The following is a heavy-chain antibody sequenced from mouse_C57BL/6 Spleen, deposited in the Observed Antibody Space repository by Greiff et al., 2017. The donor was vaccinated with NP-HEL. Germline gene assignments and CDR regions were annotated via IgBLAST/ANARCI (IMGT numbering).Heavy chain of an antibody. Sequence: QVQLQQPGAELVRPGSSVKLSCKASGYTFTSYWMHWVKQRPIQGLEWIGNIDPSDSETHYNQKFKDKATLTVDKSSSTAYMQLSSLTSEDSAVYYSARRGYDYDWVAYWGQGTLVTVSA. D-gene: IGHD2-4*01. CDR1: GYTFTSYW. CDR2: IDPSDSET. CDR3: ARRGYDYDWVAY. V-gene: IGHV1-52*01. J-gene: IGHJ3*01.